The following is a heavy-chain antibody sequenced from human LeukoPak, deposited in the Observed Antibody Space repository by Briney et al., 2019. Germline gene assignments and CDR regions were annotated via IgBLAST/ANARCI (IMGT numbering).Heavy chain of an antibody. CDR1: GYTFINYY. CDR2: INPSGGST. CDR3: AREDSGGDCLGY. Sequence: ASVKVSCTASGYTFINYYMHWVRQAPGQGLEWMGIINPSGGSTSYAQKFQGRVTMTRDTSTSTVYMELSSLRSEDTAVYYCAREDSGGDCLGYWGQGTLVTVSS. D-gene: IGHD2-21*01. J-gene: IGHJ4*02. V-gene: IGHV1-46*01.